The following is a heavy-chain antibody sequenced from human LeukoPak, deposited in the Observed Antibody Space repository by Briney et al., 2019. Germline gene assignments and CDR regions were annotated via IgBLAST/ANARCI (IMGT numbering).Heavy chain of an antibody. CDR1: GGSISSYY. V-gene: IGHV4-59*01. CDR2: IYYSGST. J-gene: IGHJ4*02. Sequence: SETLSLTCTVSGGSISSYYWSWIRQPPGRGLEWIGYIYYSGSTNYNPSLKSRVTISVDTSKNQFSLKLSSVTAADTAVYYCARVHSSCYFDYWGQGTLVTVSS. D-gene: IGHD6-6*01. CDR3: ARVHSSCYFDY.